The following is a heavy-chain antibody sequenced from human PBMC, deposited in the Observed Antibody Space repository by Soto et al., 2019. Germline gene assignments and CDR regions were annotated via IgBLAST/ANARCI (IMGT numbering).Heavy chain of an antibody. Sequence: QVQLVESGGGVVQPGMSLRLSCAASGFTFSSYGMHWVRQAPGKGLEWLAVISYDGSNKYYADSVKGRFTISRDNSKNTLYLQMNSLIAEDTAVYYCAKDRSVVVVAAALGYWGQGTLVTVSS. J-gene: IGHJ4*02. D-gene: IGHD2-15*01. CDR2: ISYDGSNK. CDR1: GFTFSSYG. CDR3: AKDRSVVVVAAALGY. V-gene: IGHV3-30*18.